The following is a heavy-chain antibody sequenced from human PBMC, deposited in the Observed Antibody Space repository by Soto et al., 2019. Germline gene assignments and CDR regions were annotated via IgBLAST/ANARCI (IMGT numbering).Heavy chain of an antibody. CDR3: ARGYYYDSSGPISFDY. Sequence: SETLSLTCAVSGGSISIGGYSWSCIRQPPGKGLEWIGYIYHSGSTYYNPSLKSRVTISVDRSKNQFSLKLSSVTAADTAVYYCARGYYYDSSGPISFDYWGQGTLVTVSS. D-gene: IGHD3-22*01. J-gene: IGHJ4*02. CDR2: IYHSGST. CDR1: GGSISIGGYS. V-gene: IGHV4-30-2*01.